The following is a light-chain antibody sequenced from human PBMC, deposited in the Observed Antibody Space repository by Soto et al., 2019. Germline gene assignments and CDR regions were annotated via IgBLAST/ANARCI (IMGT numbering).Light chain of an antibody. CDR1: QTFGSTY. Sequence: ESVLTQSQGTLSLSPGERVTLSCRASQTFGSTYLAWYQQRPGQSPRLLIYGASRRASGIPDRFRGSGSGTDFTLTINRLEPEDFAVYYCQQFGTSPLYTFGQGTKLEIK. CDR3: QQFGTSPLYT. J-gene: IGKJ2*01. CDR2: GAS. V-gene: IGKV3-20*01.